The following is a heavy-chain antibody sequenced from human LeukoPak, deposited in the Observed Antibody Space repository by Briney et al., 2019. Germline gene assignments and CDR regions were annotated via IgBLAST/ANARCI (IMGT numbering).Heavy chain of an antibody. D-gene: IGHD5-12*01. CDR3: ASGHSGYSDY. Sequence: SQTLSLTCAISGDSVSSNSAAGIWIRQSPSRGLEWLGWTYYRSKWYYNYAVSVKSRMSINPDTSKNQFSLQLNSVTPEDTAVYYCASGHSGYSDYWGQGTLVTVSS. J-gene: IGHJ4*02. V-gene: IGHV6-1*01. CDR2: TYYRSKWYY. CDR1: GDSVSSNSAA.